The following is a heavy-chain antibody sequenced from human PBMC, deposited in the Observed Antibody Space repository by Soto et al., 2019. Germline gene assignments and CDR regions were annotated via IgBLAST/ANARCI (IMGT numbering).Heavy chain of an antibody. Sequence: GGSLTLSCAASGFTFSSYGMHLVRQAPGKGLEWVAVISYDGSNKYYADSMKGRFTISRDNSKNTLYLQMNSLRAEDTAVYYCAKDPHINLGYCSGGSCYYGMDVWGQGTTVTVSS. J-gene: IGHJ6*02. CDR1: GFTFSSYG. V-gene: IGHV3-30*18. CDR3: AKDPHINLGYCSGGSCYYGMDV. D-gene: IGHD2-15*01. CDR2: ISYDGSNK.